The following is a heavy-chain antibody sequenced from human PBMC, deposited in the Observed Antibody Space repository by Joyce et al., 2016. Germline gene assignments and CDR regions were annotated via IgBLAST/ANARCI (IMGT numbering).Heavy chain of an antibody. V-gene: IGHV4-34*01. J-gene: IGHJ5*02. CDR1: GGSFSGYS. CDR3: ARGPRSNWGLVWFDP. CDR2: INHSGST. Sequence: QVQLQQWGAGLLKPSETLSLTCAVYGGSFSGYSWSWIRQPPGKGLEGIGEINHSGSTNYNPSLKSRVTISVDTSKNQFALKLSSVTAADTAVYYGARGPRSNWGLVWFDPWGQGTLVTVSS. D-gene: IGHD7-27*01.